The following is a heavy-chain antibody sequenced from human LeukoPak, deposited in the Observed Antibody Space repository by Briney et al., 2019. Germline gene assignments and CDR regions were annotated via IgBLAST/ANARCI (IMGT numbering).Heavy chain of an antibody. D-gene: IGHD2-2*01. CDR2: MYSGGST. V-gene: IGHV3-53*01. CDR1: GFSVSSNF. Sequence: GGSLRLSCAVSGFSVSSNFMSWVRQAPGKGLQSVSIMYSGGSTDYADSVRGRFSISRDSSQNTVSLQMNSLRVEDTAVYYCARDPEGCSSTSCYLRVWWYFDLWGRGTLVTVSS. J-gene: IGHJ2*01. CDR3: ARDPEGCSSTSCYLRVWWYFDL.